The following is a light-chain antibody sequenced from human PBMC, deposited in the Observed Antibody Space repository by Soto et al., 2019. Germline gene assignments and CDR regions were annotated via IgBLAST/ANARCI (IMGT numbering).Light chain of an antibody. V-gene: IGKV3-20*01. Sequence: EIVLTQSPGTLSLSPGERATLSCRASQSVAKNFLAWYQQKPGQAPRLLIYGASSKASGIPDRFSGSGSGTDFTLTIIRLEPEDFAVFYCHQYASSPLTFGGGTKVEI. J-gene: IGKJ4*01. CDR1: QSVAKNF. CDR3: HQYASSPLT. CDR2: GAS.